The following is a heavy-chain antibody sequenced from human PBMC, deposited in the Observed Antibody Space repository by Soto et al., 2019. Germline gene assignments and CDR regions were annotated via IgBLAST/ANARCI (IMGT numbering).Heavy chain of an antibody. D-gene: IGHD3-22*01. V-gene: IGHV3-13*01. CDR2: IGTAGDT. Sequence: GGSLRLSCAASGFTFSSYDMHWVRQATGKGLEWVSAIGTAGDTYYPGSVKGRFTISRENAKNSLYLQMNSLRAEDTAVYYCARSRRKYYYDSSGQEFDYWGQGTLVTVSS. CDR1: GFTFSSYD. J-gene: IGHJ4*02. CDR3: ARSRRKYYYDSSGQEFDY.